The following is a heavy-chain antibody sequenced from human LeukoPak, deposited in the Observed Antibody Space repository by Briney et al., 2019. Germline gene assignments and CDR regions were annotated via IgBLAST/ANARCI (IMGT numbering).Heavy chain of an antibody. CDR3: ARRGRMGAGVYYFDY. CDR1: GFTFSSYA. CDR2: ISGSGGST. D-gene: IGHD1-26*01. V-gene: IGHV3-23*01. Sequence: GGSLRLSCAASGFTFSSYAMSWVRQAPGKGLEWVSAISGSGGSTYYADSVKGRFTISTDNSKNTLYLQMNSLRAEDTAVYYCARRGRMGAGVYYFDYWGQGTLVTVSS. J-gene: IGHJ4*02.